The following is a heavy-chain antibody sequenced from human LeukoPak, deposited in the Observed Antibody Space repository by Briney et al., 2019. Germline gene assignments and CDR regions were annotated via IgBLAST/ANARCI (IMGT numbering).Heavy chain of an antibody. J-gene: IGHJ5*02. CDR2: IIPILGIA. Sequence: LAKVSCKASGGTFSSYTISWVRQAPGQGLEWMGRIIPILGIANYAQKFQGRVTITADKSTSTAYMELSSLRSEDTAVYYCARVQNPYNWFDPWGQGTLVTVSS. V-gene: IGHV1-69*02. CDR3: ARVQNPYNWFDP. CDR1: GGTFSSYT.